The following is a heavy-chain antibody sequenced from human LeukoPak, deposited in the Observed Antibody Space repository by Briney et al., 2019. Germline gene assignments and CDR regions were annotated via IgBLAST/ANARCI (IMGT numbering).Heavy chain of an antibody. Sequence: PSETLSLTCTVSGGSISSGGYYWSWIRQHPGKGLEWIGYIYYSGSTYYNPSLKSRVTISVDTSKNQFSLKLSSVTAADTAVYYCARDRIVGATTSGGWFDPRGQGALVTVSS. CDR3: ARDRIVGATTSGGWFDP. CDR2: IYYSGST. V-gene: IGHV4-31*03. J-gene: IGHJ5*02. D-gene: IGHD1-26*01. CDR1: GGSISSGGYY.